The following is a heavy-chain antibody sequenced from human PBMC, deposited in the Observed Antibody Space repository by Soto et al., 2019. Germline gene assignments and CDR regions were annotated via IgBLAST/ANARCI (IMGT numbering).Heavy chain of an antibody. Sequence: GESLKISCKGSGYSFTTYWIGWVRQVPGKGLEWMGIIYPGDSDTRYSPSFQGRVTISADKSISTAYLQWSSLKASDTAMYYCARLQAAAGDNDLTFDYWGQGTLVTVSS. CDR2: IYPGDSDT. V-gene: IGHV5-51*01. D-gene: IGHD6-13*01. CDR3: ARLQAAAGDNDLTFDY. CDR1: GYSFTTYW. J-gene: IGHJ4*02.